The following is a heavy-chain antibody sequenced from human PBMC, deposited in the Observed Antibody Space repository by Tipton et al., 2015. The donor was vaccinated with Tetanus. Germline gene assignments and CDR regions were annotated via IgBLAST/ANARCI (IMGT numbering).Heavy chain of an antibody. CDR2: IYYNGST. CDR1: GGSISSGGYY. J-gene: IGHJ6*02. Sequence: LRLSCTVSGGSISSGGYYWSWIRQPPGKGLEWIGYIYYNGSTNYNPSLKSRVTISVDTSKNQFSLKLSSVTAADTAVYYCARDNRVPLRFGELLEFYYYYGMDVWGQGTTVTVSS. V-gene: IGHV4-61*08. D-gene: IGHD3-10*01. CDR3: ARDNRVPLRFGELLEFYYYYGMDV.